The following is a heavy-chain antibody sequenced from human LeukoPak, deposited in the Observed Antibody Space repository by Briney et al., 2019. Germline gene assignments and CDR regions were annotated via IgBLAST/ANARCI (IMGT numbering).Heavy chain of an antibody. V-gene: IGHV1-2*02. J-gene: IGHJ2*01. CDR2: INPNSGGT. CDR3: AKVGGYWYFDL. CDR1: GYTFPGYY. D-gene: IGHD3-3*01. Sequence: ASVTVSCQATGYTFPGYYMHSVRQAPGQGLEWMGWINPNSGGTNHAQKFQGRVTMTRDTSISTAYMELSRLRSDDTAVDYCAKVGGYWYFDLWGRGTLVTASP.